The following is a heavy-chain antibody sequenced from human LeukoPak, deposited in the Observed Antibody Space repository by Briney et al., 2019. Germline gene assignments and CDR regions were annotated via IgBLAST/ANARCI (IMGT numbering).Heavy chain of an antibody. V-gene: IGHV3-30-3*01. Sequence: GGSLRLSCAASGFTFSSYAMHWVRQAPGKGLEWVAVISYDGSNKYYADSVKGRFTISRDNSKNTLYLQMNSLRAEDTAVYYCARDQGIAARPRYFQHWGQGTLVTVSS. CDR3: ARDQGIAARPRYFQH. D-gene: IGHD6-6*01. J-gene: IGHJ1*01. CDR1: GFTFSSYA. CDR2: ISYDGSNK.